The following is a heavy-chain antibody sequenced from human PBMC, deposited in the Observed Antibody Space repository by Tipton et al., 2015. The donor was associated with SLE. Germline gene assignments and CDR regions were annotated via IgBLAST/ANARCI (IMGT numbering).Heavy chain of an antibody. D-gene: IGHD3-3*01. CDR2: ISSSRSYT. Sequence: SLRLSCAASGFTFSSYSMNWVRQAPGKGLEWVSSISSSRSYTYYADSVKGRFTISRDNAKNSLYLQMNSLRAEDTAVYYCARSITIFGVVTPRYFDYWGQGTLVTVSS. V-gene: IGHV3-21*04. CDR3: ARSITIFGVVTPRYFDY. CDR1: GFTFSSYS. J-gene: IGHJ4*02.